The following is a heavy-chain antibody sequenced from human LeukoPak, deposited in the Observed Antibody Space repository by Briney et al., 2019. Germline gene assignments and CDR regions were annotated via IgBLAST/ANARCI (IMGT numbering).Heavy chain of an antibody. CDR1: GFTFDDYA. CDR3: TRNTVTVHFDY. V-gene: IGHV3-49*03. CDR2: IRSKAFGGTP. J-gene: IGHJ4*02. Sequence: GGSLRLSCSASGFTFDDYAVSWFRQAPGKGLEWVGFIRSKAFGGTPEYAASVRVRFSISRDDSKSIAYLQMNRLKTEDTAVYYCTRNTVTVHFDYWSQGTLVTASS. D-gene: IGHD4-17*01.